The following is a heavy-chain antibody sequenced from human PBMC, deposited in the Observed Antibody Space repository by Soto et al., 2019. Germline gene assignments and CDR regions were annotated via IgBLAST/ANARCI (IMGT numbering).Heavy chain of an antibody. CDR2: ISYDGSNK. CDR3: AKGYDSSGYYLFDY. J-gene: IGHJ4*02. Sequence: QVQLVESGGGVVQPGRSPRLSCAASGFTFSSYGMHWVRQAPGKGLEWVAVISYDGSNKYYADSVKGRFTISRDNSKNTLYLQMNSLRAEDTAVYYCAKGYDSSGYYLFDYWGQGTLVTVSS. CDR1: GFTFSSYG. V-gene: IGHV3-30*18. D-gene: IGHD3-22*01.